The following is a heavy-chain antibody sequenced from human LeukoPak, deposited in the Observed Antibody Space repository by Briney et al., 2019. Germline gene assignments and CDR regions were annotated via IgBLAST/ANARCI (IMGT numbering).Heavy chain of an antibody. CDR3: ARSYYDSSDYYFTS. D-gene: IGHD3-22*01. J-gene: IGHJ4*02. CDR1: GGSMSTYY. V-gene: IGHV4-59*08. CDR2: IYYSGST. Sequence: KASETLSLTCTVSGGSMSTYYWSWIRQPPEKGLEWIGYIYYSGSTNYNPSLKSRVTISVDTSKNQFSLKLSSVTAADTAVYYCARSYYDSSDYYFTSWGQGILVTVSS.